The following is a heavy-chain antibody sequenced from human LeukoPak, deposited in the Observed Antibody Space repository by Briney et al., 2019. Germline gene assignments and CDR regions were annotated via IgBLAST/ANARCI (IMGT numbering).Heavy chain of an antibody. CDR3: ARDPYSGAYGDTYYYYMDV. J-gene: IGHJ6*03. V-gene: IGHV3-21*01. Sequence: GGSLRPSCEASGFSFSSYNMDWVRQTPGKGLEWISSITTSSSYTFYADSVKGRFIISRDNARNSLYLQMNSLTAEDTAVYYCARDPYSGAYGDTYYYYMDVWGKGTTVTISS. D-gene: IGHD1-26*01. CDR1: GFSFSSYN. CDR2: ITTSSSYT.